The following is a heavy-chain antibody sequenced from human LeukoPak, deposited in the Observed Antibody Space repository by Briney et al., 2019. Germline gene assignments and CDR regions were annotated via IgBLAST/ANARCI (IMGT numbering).Heavy chain of an antibody. D-gene: IGHD6-19*01. Sequence: SETLSLTCTVSGGSLSSSSYYWGWIRQPPGKGLEWIGSIYYSGSTYYNPSLKSRVTISVDTSKNQFSLKLSSVTAADTAVYYCASEGLDENYYYYYMDVWGKGTTVTVSS. J-gene: IGHJ6*03. CDR2: IYYSGST. CDR3: ASEGLDENYYYYYMDV. V-gene: IGHV4-39*01. CDR1: GGSLSSSSYY.